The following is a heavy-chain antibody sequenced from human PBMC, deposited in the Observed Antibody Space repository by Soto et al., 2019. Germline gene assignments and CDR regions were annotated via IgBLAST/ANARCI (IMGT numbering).Heavy chain of an antibody. CDR1: GDSVSSNPAS. J-gene: IGHJ5*02. CDR2: TYFRSKWYN. CDR3: AKGDNLGPTTGYAFDP. Sequence: SQTLSLTCAISGDSVSSNPASWNWIRQSPSRGLEWLGRTYFRSKWYNDYAVSVKSRIIINPDTSNNQFSLQLNSVTPEDTAVYFCAKGDNLGPTTGYAFDPWGQGIMVTVSS. V-gene: IGHV6-1*01. D-gene: IGHD5-12*01.